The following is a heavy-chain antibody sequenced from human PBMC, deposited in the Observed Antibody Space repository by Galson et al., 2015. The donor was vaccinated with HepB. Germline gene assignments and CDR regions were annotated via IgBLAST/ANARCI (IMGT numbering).Heavy chain of an antibody. Sequence: SLRLSCAASGFTFSPFGMTWVRQAPGKGLEWVSVIGRDLNYIHYADSVKGRFITSRDNAKNTVYLQMNSLRVEDSGVYYCARDASEWSRDYWGQGPLVTVSS. CDR1: GFTFSPFG. CDR3: ARDASEWSRDY. V-gene: IGHV3-21*03. D-gene: IGHD3-3*01. J-gene: IGHJ4*02. CDR2: IGRDLNYI.